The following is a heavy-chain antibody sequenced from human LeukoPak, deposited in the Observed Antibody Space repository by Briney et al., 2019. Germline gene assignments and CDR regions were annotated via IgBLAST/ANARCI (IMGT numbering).Heavy chain of an antibody. J-gene: IGHJ4*02. CDR3: TTDFTSAYYFDY. D-gene: IGHD1-26*01. CDR1: GFTFSNAW. V-gene: IGHV3-15*01. CDR2: IKSKTDGGTT. Sequence: GGSLRLSCAASGFTFSNAWMSWVRQAPGKGLEWVGRIKSKTDGGTTDYAAPVKGRFTISRDDSKNTLYLQMNSLKTEDTAVYYCTTDFTSAYYFDYWGQGTLVTVSS.